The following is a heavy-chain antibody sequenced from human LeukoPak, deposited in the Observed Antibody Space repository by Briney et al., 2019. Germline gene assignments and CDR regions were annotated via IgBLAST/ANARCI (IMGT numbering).Heavy chain of an antibody. J-gene: IGHJ4*02. CDR1: GFTFDDYG. CDR2: INWNGGST. D-gene: IGHD1-26*01. Sequence: GGSLRLSCAASGFTFDDYGMSWVRHAPGKGLEWVSGINWNGGSTGYADSVKGRFTISRDNAKNSLYLQMNSLRAEDTALYYCAKDMWELPLAPVDYWGQGTLVTVSS. CDR3: AKDMWELPLAPVDY. V-gene: IGHV3-20*04.